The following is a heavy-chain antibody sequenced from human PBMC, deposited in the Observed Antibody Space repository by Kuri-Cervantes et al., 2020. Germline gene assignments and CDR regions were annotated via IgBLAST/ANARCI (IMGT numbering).Heavy chain of an antibody. CDR3: AKDARIYNFWSGYSEPNWFDP. V-gene: IGHV3-9*01. D-gene: IGHD3-3*01. J-gene: IGHJ5*02. Sequence: SLKISCAASGFTFDDYAMHWVRQAPGKGLEWVSGISWNSGSIGYADSVKGRFTISRDNAKNSLYLQMNSLRAEDTALYYCAKDARIYNFWSGYSEPNWFDPWGQGTLVTVSS. CDR1: GFTFDDYA. CDR2: ISWNSGSI.